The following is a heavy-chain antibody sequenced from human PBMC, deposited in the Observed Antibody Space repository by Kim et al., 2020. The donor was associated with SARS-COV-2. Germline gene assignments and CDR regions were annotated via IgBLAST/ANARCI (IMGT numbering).Heavy chain of an antibody. CDR3: AKVSGRFGELGDLDS. Sequence: GGSLRLSCAASGFSFGDYAMHWVRQAPGKGLEWVSGNSWNGGSIGYADSVKGRFTISRDNAKKSLYLQMNSLRAEDTALYYCAKVSGRFGELGDLDSWGQGTLVTVSS. V-gene: IGHV3-9*01. J-gene: IGHJ4*02. D-gene: IGHD3-10*01. CDR1: GFSFGDYA. CDR2: NSWNGGSI.